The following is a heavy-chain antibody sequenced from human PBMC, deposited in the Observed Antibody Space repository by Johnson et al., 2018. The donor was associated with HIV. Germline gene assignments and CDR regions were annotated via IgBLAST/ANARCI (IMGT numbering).Heavy chain of an antibody. D-gene: IGHD6-6*01. CDR3: ARGSGSSIAARGAFDT. J-gene: IGHJ3*02. CDR1: GFTFSTYD. V-gene: IGHV3-13*01. Sequence: VQLVESGGGLVQPGGSLRLSCAASGFTFSTYDMHWVRQAIGKGLEWVSVIGADGDTYYPGSVKGRFTISRENAKNSLYLQMNSLRAGETAVYYCARGSGSSIAARGAFDTWGQGTMVTVSS. CDR2: IGADGDT.